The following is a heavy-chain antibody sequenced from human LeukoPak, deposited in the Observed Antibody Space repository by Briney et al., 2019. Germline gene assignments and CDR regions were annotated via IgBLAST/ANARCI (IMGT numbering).Heavy chain of an antibody. D-gene: IGHD6-13*01. CDR1: GDSISSAGCS. J-gene: IGHJ3*01. CDR2: IYHSGST. Sequence: SETLSLTCAVSGDSISSAGCSWSWIRQPPGKGLEWIGYIYHSGSTYYNPSLKSRVSISVDRSENQFSLKLNSVTAADTAVYYCARGGGPGSSWGQDTFDVWGQGTMVTVSS. CDR3: ARGGGPGSSWGQDTFDV. V-gene: IGHV4-30-2*01.